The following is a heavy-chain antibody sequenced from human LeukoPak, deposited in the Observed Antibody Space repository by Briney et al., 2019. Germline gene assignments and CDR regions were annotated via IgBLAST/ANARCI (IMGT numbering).Heavy chain of an antibody. J-gene: IGHJ4*02. D-gene: IGHD3-10*01. V-gene: IGHV1-69*04. Sequence: GASVKVSCKASGGTFSSYAISWVRQAPGQGLEWMGRIIPILGIANYAQKFQGRATITADKSTSTAYMELSSLRSEDTAVYYCARRSGGPMVRGVIISAPPFEDDGDYWGQGTLVTVSS. CDR3: ARRSGGPMVRGVIISAPPFEDDGDY. CDR2: IIPILGIA. CDR1: GGTFSSYA.